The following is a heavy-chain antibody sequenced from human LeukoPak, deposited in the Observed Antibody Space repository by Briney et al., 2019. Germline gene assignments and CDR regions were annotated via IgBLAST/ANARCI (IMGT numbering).Heavy chain of an antibody. V-gene: IGHV1-24*01. J-gene: IGHJ4*02. Sequence: ASVKVSCKIFGNTLSDFSIHWVRQAPGEGLEWMGGFDPEDGQTVYAETFQDRVTMTEDSSTGTAYMDLHTLRSEDTAIYYCATSINYNDYAFDSWGQGTLVTV. D-gene: IGHD4-17*01. CDR2: FDPEDGQT. CDR3: ATSINYNDYAFDS. CDR1: GNTLSDFS.